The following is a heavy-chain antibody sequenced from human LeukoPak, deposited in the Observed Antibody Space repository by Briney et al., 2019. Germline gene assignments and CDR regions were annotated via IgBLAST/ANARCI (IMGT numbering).Heavy chain of an antibody. D-gene: IGHD3-9*01. CDR3: ARDRVGYFDWLLYRSFDY. Sequence: ASVKVSCKASGYTFTSYGISWVRQAPGQGLEWMGWISAYNGNTNYAQKLQGRVTMTTDTSTSTAYMELRSLRSDDTAVYYCARDRVGYFDWLLYRSFDYWGQGTLVTVSS. CDR2: ISAYNGNT. J-gene: IGHJ4*02. V-gene: IGHV1-18*01. CDR1: GYTFTSYG.